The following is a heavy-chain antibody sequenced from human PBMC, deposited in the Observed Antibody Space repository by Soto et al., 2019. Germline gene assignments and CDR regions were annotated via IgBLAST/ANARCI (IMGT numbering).Heavy chain of an antibody. CDR3: ARQMAAAGTVYYYGMDV. CDR2: IDPSDSYT. V-gene: IGHV5-10-1*01. D-gene: IGHD6-13*01. J-gene: IGHJ6*02. CDR1: GYSFTSYW. Sequence: GESLKISCKGSGYSFTSYWISWVRQMPGKGLEWMGRIDPSDSYTNYSPSFQGHVTISADKSISTAYLQWSSLKASDTAMYYCARQMAAAGTVYYYGMDVWGQGTTVTVSS.